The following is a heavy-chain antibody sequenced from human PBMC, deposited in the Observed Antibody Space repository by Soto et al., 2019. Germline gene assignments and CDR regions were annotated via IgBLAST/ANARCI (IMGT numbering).Heavy chain of an antibody. V-gene: IGHV3-48*02. D-gene: IGHD3-3*01. Sequence: GGSLRLSCAASGFTFSSYSMNWVRQAPGKGLEWVSYISSSSSTIYYADSVKGRFTISRDNAKNSLYLQMNSLRDEDTAVYYCARDATPYYDFWSGYHYNFDYWGQGTLVTVSS. CDR1: GFTFSSYS. J-gene: IGHJ4*02. CDR3: ARDATPYYDFWSGYHYNFDY. CDR2: ISSSSSTI.